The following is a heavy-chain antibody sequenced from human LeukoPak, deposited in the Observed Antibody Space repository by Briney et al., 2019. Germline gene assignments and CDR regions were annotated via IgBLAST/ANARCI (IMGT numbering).Heavy chain of an antibody. CDR3: ARSVATMRGSWFDP. D-gene: IGHD5-12*01. Sequence: ASVKVSCKASGYTFTGYYMHWVRQAPGQGLEWMGWINPNSGGTNYAQKFQGWVTMTRDTSISTAYMELSRLRSDDTAVYYCARSVATMRGSWFDPWGQGTQVTVSS. V-gene: IGHV1-2*04. CDR2: INPNSGGT. J-gene: IGHJ5*02. CDR1: GYTFTGYY.